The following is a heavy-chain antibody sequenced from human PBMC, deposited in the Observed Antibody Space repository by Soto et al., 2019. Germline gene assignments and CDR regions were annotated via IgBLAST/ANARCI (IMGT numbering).Heavy chain of an antibody. D-gene: IGHD3-22*01. CDR2: ISYDRSNK. CDR1: GFTFSNYG. J-gene: IGHJ3*02. V-gene: IGHV3-30*18. Sequence: QVQLVESGGGVVQPGRSLRLSCAASGFTFSNYGMHWVRQAPGKGLEWVAVISYDRSNKYYADSVKGRFTVSRDNSKNTLYLQMNRLRAEDTAVYYCAKVGDNYYDSSGYYYARGAFDIWGQGTMVTVSS. CDR3: AKVGDNYYDSSGYYYARGAFDI.